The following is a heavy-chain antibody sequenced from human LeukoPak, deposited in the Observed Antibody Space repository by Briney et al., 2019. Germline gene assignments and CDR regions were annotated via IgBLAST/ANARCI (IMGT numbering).Heavy chain of an antibody. Sequence: GGSLRLSCAASGFTFSSYAMSWVRQAPGKGLEWVSAISGSGGSTYYADSVKGRFTISRDDSKNTLYLQMNSLRAEDTAVYYCAKGQYCSSTSCYKVNNWFDPWGQGTLVTVSS. J-gene: IGHJ5*02. V-gene: IGHV3-23*01. CDR1: GFTFSSYA. D-gene: IGHD2-2*02. CDR3: AKGQYCSSTSCYKVNNWFDP. CDR2: ISGSGGST.